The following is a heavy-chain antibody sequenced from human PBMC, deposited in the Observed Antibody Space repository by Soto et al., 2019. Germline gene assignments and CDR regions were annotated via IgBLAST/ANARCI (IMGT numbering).Heavy chain of an antibody. D-gene: IGHD6-19*01. Sequence: GGSLRLSCAASGFTFSSYAMHWVRQAPGKGLEWVAVISYDGSNKYYADSVKGRFTISRDNSKNTLYLQMNSLRAEDTAVYYCARTTYSSGWARDYYYYGMDVWGQGTTVTVSS. CDR3: ARTTYSSGWARDYYYYGMDV. CDR2: ISYDGSNK. V-gene: IGHV3-30-3*01. CDR1: GFTFSSYA. J-gene: IGHJ6*02.